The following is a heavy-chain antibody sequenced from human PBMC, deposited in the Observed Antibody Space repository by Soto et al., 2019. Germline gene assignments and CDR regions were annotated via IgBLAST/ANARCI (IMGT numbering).Heavy chain of an antibody. CDR2: IYYSGST. V-gene: IGHV4-59*01. CDR1: GGSISSYD. J-gene: IGHJ5*02. D-gene: IGHD3-9*01. Sequence: SESLSLTCTVSGGSISSYDWSWIRQPPGKGLEWIGSIYYSGSTSYNPSLKSRVTISVDTSKNQFSLKLRSVTAADTAVYYCARGAYDILTGPQGWFDRWGQGTMVTVSS. CDR3: ARGAYDILTGPQGWFDR.